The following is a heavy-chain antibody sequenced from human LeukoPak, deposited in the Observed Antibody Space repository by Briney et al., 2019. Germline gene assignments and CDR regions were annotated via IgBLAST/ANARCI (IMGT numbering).Heavy chain of an antibody. J-gene: IGHJ6*02. CDR2: TYWNGDK. V-gene: IGHV2-5*01. Sequence: SGPTLVDPTQPLTLTFTFSGLSLSTVGVGVVWIRQPPEKALEWLGVTYWNGDKRYNPSPASRLTITKDTSKNQEVLTLTNMDPVDTATYYCGHRRESFDYHGVDVWGQGTTVTVSS. D-gene: IGHD2/OR15-2a*01. CDR3: GHRRESFDYHGVDV. CDR1: GLSLSTVGVG.